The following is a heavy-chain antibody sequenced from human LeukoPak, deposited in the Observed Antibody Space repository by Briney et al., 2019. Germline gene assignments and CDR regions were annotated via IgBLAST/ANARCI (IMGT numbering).Heavy chain of an antibody. CDR1: GGSISSYY. D-gene: IGHD2-8*01. Sequence: PSETLSLTCTVSGGSISSYYWSWIRQPAGKGLEWIGEINHSGSTNYNPSLKSRVTISVDTSKNQFSLKLSSVTAADTAVYYCASVLSNSNYWGQGTLVTVSS. J-gene: IGHJ4*02. CDR2: INHSGST. V-gene: IGHV4-34*01. CDR3: ASVLSNSNY.